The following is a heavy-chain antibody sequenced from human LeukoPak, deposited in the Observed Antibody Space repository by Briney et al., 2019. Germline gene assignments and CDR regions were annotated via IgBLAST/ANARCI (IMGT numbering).Heavy chain of an antibody. CDR1: GGSISSYY. D-gene: IGHD6-13*01. CDR2: IYYNGNT. V-gene: IGHV4-59*08. CDR3: ARSSRRQQLVGNWFDP. J-gene: IGHJ5*02. Sequence: SETLSLTCTVSGGSISSYYWTWLRQPPGKGLEGIGYIYYNGNTNYNPSLKSRVTISLDTSKNQFSLKLTSVTAADAAVYYCARSSRRQQLVGNWFDPWGQGTLVTVSS.